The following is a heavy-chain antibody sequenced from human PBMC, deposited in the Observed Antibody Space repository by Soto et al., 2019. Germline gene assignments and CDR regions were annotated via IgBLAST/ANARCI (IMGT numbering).Heavy chain of an antibody. CDR1: GFSLSTSGVG. CDR2: IYWNDDK. J-gene: IGHJ5*02. D-gene: IGHD3-3*01. CDR3: AHSRYYDFWSGYILFDP. Sequence: ESGPTLVNPTQTLTLTCTFSGFSLSTSGVGVGWIRQPPGKALEWLALIYWNDDKRYSPSLKSRLTITKDTSKNQVVLTMTNMDPVDTATYYCAHSRYYDFWSGYILFDPWGQGTLVTVSS. V-gene: IGHV2-5*01.